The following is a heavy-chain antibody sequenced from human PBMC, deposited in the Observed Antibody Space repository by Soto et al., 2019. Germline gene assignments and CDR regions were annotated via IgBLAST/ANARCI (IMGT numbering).Heavy chain of an antibody. CDR1: GDSITTSDYY. J-gene: IGHJ4*02. Sequence: PSETLSLTCAVSGDSITTSDYYWAWIRQPPGKGPEWLGSICYSGSTYYNPSLKSRVTISVDTSRNHFSLNLNSVTAADTAVYYCARAVIPPPNSPHFWSQGTLVTVSS. V-gene: IGHV4-39*01. CDR3: ARAVIPPPNSPHF. CDR2: ICYSGST. D-gene: IGHD2-2*01.